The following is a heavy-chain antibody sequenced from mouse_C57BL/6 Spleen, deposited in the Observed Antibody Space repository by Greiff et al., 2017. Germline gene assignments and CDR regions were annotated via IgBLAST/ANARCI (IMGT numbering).Heavy chain of an antibody. CDR3: TRSCGYNPFDY. V-gene: IGHV1-5*01. D-gene: IGHD2-2*01. Sequence: EVQLQQSGTVLARPGASVKMSCKTSGYSFTSYWMHWVKQRSGKSLEWIGAINPGTSDTSYNQKFKGKAKLTAVTSASTAYMELNSLTNDDSVDYCSTRSCGYNPFDYWGQGTTLTVSS. J-gene: IGHJ2*01. CDR1: GYSFTSYW. CDR2: INPGTSDT.